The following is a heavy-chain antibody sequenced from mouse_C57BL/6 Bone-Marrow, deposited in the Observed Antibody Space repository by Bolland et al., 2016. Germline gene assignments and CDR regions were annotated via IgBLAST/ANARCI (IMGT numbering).Heavy chain of an antibody. Sequence: GSTNYNEKFKSKATLTVDTSSSTAYMQLSSLTSEDSAVYYCARPNYYGYAMDYWGQGTS. V-gene: IGHV1-55*01. CDR2: GST. CDR3: ARPNYYGYAMDY. J-gene: IGHJ4*01. D-gene: IGHD1-1*01.